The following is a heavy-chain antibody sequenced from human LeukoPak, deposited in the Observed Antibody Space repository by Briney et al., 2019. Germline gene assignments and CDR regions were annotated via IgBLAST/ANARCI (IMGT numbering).Heavy chain of an antibody. CDR2: VSGDGSVT. V-gene: IGHV3-74*01. CDR3: ARYSSATGGTSYYIDY. CDR1: GFTLRNYW. J-gene: IGHJ4*01. D-gene: IGHD6-25*01. Sequence: PGGSLRLSCTASGFTLRNYWMHWVRQVPGKRRVWVSRVSGDGSVTNYADSVQGRFTTSRDNAKNTLYLQIDSLRSEDTAVYYCARYSSATGGTSYYIDYWGHGTLVTVSS.